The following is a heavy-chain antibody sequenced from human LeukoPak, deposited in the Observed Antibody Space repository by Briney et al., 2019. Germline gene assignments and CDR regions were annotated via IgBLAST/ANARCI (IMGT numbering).Heavy chain of an antibody. CDR2: IYTSGST. V-gene: IGHV4-4*07. CDR1: GGSISSYY. J-gene: IGHJ5*02. D-gene: IGHD1-26*01. Sequence: SETLSLTCTVSGGSISSYYWSWIRQPAGKGLEWIGRIYTSGSTNYNPSLKSRVTMSVDTSKNQFSLKLSSVTAADTAMYYCAMTFSGSYYGPTNNWFDPWGQGTLVTVSS. CDR3: AMTFSGSYYGPTNNWFDP.